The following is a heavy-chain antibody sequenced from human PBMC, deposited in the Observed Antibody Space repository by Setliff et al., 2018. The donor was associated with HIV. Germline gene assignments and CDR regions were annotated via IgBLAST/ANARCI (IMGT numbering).Heavy chain of an antibody. CDR1: GGSISSHY. J-gene: IGHJ6*03. Sequence: LSLTCTVSGGSISSHYWSWIRQPPGKGLEWIAYIYYSGTTSYNPSLKSRVTISVDTSKNQFSLKLSSVTAADTAVYYCARHGAYEAYYDYMDVWGKGTTVTVSS. CDR3: ARHGAYEAYYDYMDV. V-gene: IGHV4-59*08. CDR2: IYYSGTT. D-gene: IGHD5-12*01.